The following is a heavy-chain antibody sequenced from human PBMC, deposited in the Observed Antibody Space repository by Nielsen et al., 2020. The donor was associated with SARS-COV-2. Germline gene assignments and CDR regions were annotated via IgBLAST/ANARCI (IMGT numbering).Heavy chain of an antibody. CDR2: IKSKTDGGTT. V-gene: IGHV3-15*01. Sequence: WIRQPPGKGLEWVGRIKSKTDGGTTDYAAPVKGRFTISRDDSKNTLYLQMNSLRAEDTAVYYCARPRRPYYDFWSGTHFDYWGQGTLVTVSS. J-gene: IGHJ4*02. D-gene: IGHD3-3*01. CDR3: ARPRRPYYDFWSGTHFDY.